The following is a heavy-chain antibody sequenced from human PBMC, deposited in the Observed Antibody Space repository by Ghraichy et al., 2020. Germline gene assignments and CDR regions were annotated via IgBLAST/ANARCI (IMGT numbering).Heavy chain of an antibody. V-gene: IGHV4-34*01. CDR1: GGSFSGYY. CDR3: ARGGLRSRIVAPNYRYYYYYGMDV. Sequence: SETLSLTCAVYGGSFSGYYWSWIRQPPGKGLEWIGEINHSGNTNYNPSLKSRVTISVDTSKNQFSLKLSSVTAADTAVYYCARGGLRSRIVAPNYRYYYYYGMDVWGQGTTVTVSS. CDR2: INHSGNT. J-gene: IGHJ6*02. D-gene: IGHD5-12*01.